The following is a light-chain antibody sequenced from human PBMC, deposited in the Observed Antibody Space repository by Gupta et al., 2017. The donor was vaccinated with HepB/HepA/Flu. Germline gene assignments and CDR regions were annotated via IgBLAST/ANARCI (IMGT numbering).Light chain of an antibody. CDR2: DAS. Sequence: EIVLTQSPPTLSLSPGERATLSCRASQSVSSYLDWYQQKPGQAPRLLIYDASNRATGIPARFSGSGSGTDFTLTISSLEPEDFAVYYCQQRSNWPPITFGQGTRLEIK. V-gene: IGKV3-11*01. CDR1: QSVSSY. J-gene: IGKJ5*01. CDR3: QQRSNWPPIT.